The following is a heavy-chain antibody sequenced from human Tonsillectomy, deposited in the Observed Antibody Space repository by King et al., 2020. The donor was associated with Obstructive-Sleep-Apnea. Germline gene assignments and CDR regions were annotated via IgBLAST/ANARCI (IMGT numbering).Heavy chain of an antibody. V-gene: IGHV3-30-3*01. CDR1: GFTFSSYV. D-gene: IGHD2-2*01. J-gene: IGHJ4*02. Sequence: VQLVESGGGVVQPGRSLRLSCAASGFTFSSYVMYWVRQVPGKGLEWVAVISYDGSNKYYADSVKGRFTILRNSSKNTLYLQMNSLRAEDTAVYFCARDSVGYCSNMRCPQAYWGQGTLVTVSS. CDR3: ARDSVGYCSNMRCPQAY. CDR2: ISYDGSNK.